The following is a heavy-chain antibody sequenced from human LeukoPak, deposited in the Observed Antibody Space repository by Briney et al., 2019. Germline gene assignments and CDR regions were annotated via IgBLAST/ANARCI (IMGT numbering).Heavy chain of an antibody. J-gene: IGHJ4*02. CDR2: IYSGGST. CDR3: ANQELLPPFDY. D-gene: IGHD1-26*01. V-gene: IGHV3-53*01. Sequence: GGSLRLSCAASGFTVSSNYMSWVRQAPGKGLEWVSVIYSGGSTYYADSVKGRFTISRDNSKNTLYLQMNSLRAEDTAVYYCANQELLPPFDYWGQGTLVTVSS. CDR1: GFTVSSNY.